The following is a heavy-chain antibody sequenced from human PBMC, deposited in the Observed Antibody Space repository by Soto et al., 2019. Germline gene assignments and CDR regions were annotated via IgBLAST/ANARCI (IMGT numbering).Heavy chain of an antibody. CDR3: AKCAWRGGGWCNWIDT. CDR2: ISASGGDT. CDR1: GITLKNYA. D-gene: IGHD6-19*01. Sequence: EAQLLGSGGGLLQPWGSLRLSCAASGITLKNYAMNWVRQAPGKGLEWVSAISASGGDTYYADSVKGRFTITRDRSENTLYLQMDSLRAEHTAIYYCAKCAWRGGGWCNWIDTWGQGTLVIVSS. V-gene: IGHV3-23*01. J-gene: IGHJ5*02.